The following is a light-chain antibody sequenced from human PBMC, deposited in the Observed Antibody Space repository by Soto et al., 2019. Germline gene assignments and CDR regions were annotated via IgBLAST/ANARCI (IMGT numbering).Light chain of an antibody. CDR1: NIGGRS. V-gene: IGLV3-21*02. CDR3: QAWDYSTDDVV. J-gene: IGLJ2*01. Sequence: SYALTQPPSVSVAPGQTASITCGGDNIGGRSVHWYQQKPGQAPVVVVDHDSDRPSGIPERFSGSNSGNMATLTISRVEAGDEAVYHCQAWDYSTDDVVFGGGTKVTVL. CDR2: HDS.